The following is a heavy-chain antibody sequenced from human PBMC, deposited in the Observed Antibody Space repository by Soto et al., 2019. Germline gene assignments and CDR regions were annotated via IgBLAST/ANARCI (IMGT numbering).Heavy chain of an antibody. J-gene: IGHJ5*02. Sequence: TSETLSLTCTVSGGSISSYYWSWIRQPPGKGLEWIGYIYYSGSTNYNPSLKSRVTISVDTSKNQFSLKLSSVTAADTAMYYCVAARYWFDPWGQGTLVTV. CDR3: VAARYWFDP. CDR2: IYYSGST. V-gene: IGHV4-59*08. D-gene: IGHD6-6*01. CDR1: GGSISSYY.